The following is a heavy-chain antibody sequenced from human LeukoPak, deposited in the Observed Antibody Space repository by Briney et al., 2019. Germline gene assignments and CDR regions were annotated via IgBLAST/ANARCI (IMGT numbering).Heavy chain of an antibody. Sequence: GGSLRLSCAASGFTFSNYWMGWVRQAPGKGLEWVANIKEDGSDTYYVDSVRGRFTISRGNAKNLLYLQMISLRGEDTAVYYCARDQWRLFDYWGQGTLVTVSS. CDR2: IKEDGSDT. J-gene: IGHJ4*02. CDR3: ARDQWRLFDY. V-gene: IGHV3-7*04. CDR1: GFTFSNYW. D-gene: IGHD2-21*02.